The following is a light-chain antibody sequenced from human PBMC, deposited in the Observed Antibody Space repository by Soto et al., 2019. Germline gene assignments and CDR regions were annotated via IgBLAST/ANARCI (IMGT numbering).Light chain of an antibody. J-gene: IGLJ2*01. CDR3: SSHAGSNNLL. CDR1: SSDVGGYNY. CDR2: EVS. V-gene: IGLV2-8*01. Sequence: QSALTQPPSASGSPGQSVTVSCTGTSSDVGGYNYVSWYQQHPGKAPKLVIYEVSKRPSGVPDRFSGSKSVNTASLTVSGLQAEDEAAYYCSSHAGSNNLLFGGGTKLTVL.